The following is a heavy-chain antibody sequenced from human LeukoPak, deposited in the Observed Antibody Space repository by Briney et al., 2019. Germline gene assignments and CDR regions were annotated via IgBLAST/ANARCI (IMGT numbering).Heavy chain of an antibody. CDR2: INHSGST. CDR1: GGSFSDYY. Sequence: SETLSLTCAVYGGSFSDYYWSWIRQSPGKGLEWIGEINHSGSTYYNPSLKSRVTISVDTSKNQFSLKLSSVTAADTAVYYCARLTGYDWESSYDYWGQGTLVTVSS. J-gene: IGHJ4*02. D-gene: IGHD5-12*01. CDR3: ARLTGYDWESSYDY. V-gene: IGHV4-34*01.